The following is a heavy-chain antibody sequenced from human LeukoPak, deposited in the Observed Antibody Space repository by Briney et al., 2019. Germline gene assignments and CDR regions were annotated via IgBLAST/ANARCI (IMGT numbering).Heavy chain of an antibody. CDR3: ARDRLRLGYERTNWFDP. J-gene: IGHJ5*02. CDR1: GYTFTSYD. Sequence: ASVKVSCEASGYTFTSYDINWVRQATGQGLEWMGWMNPNSGGTKYAQKFQGRVTMTRDTSISTVYMELSRLRSDDTAVFYCARDRLRLGYERTNWFDPWGQGTLVTLSS. D-gene: IGHD2-15*01. V-gene: IGHV1-2*02. CDR2: MNPNSGGT.